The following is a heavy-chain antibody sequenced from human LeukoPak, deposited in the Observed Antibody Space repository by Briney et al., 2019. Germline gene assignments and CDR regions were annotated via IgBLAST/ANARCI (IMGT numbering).Heavy chain of an antibody. Sequence: GGSLRLSCAASGFTFSSYTMNWVRQAPGKGLEWVSSISSSSSYIYYADSVKGRFTISRDNAKNSLYLQMNSLRAEDTAVYYCARGEVGAAFDIWGQGTMVTVSS. J-gene: IGHJ3*02. CDR3: ARGEVGAAFDI. D-gene: IGHD1-26*01. V-gene: IGHV3-21*01. CDR1: GFTFSSYT. CDR2: ISSSSSYI.